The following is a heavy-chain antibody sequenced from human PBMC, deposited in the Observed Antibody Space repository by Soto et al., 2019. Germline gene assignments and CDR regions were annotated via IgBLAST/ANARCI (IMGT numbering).Heavy chain of an antibody. CDR1: GYTFTSYA. CDR2: INAGNGNT. CDR3: AMVDVYVTPSPQDV. D-gene: IGHD3-16*01. V-gene: IGHV1-3*01. J-gene: IGHJ6*02. Sequence: ASVKVSCKASGYTFTSYAMHWVRQAPGQRLEWMGWINAGNGNTNYAQNLQGRVTLTTDTSTSTAYMELTSLRSNDTAIYYCAMVDVYVTPSPQDVWGQGTTVTVSS.